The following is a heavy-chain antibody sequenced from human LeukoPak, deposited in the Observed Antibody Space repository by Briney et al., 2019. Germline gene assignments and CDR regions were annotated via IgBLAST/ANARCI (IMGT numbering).Heavy chain of an antibody. V-gene: IGHV3-23*01. J-gene: IGHJ1*01. Sequence: GGSLRLSCAASVFTFSSYAMSWVRQAPGKGLEWVSAISVSGGSTYYADSVKGRFTISRDNSKNTLYLQMNRLRAEDTAVYYCAKDLSGSVHWGQGTLVTVSS. CDR2: ISVSGGST. CDR1: VFTFSSYA. CDR3: AKDLSGSVH. D-gene: IGHD6-19*01.